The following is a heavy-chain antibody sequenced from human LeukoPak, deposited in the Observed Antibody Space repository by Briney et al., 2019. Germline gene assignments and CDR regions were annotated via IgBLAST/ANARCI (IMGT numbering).Heavy chain of an antibody. J-gene: IGHJ4*02. CDR2: INHSGST. CDR1: GGSISSYY. Sequence: SETLSLTCTVSGGSISSYYWSWIRQPPGKGLEWIGEINHSGSTNYNPSLKSRVTISVDTSKNQFSLKLSSVTAADTAVYYCARRVGGYSYGLGTTDYWGQGTLVTVSS. D-gene: IGHD5-18*01. CDR3: ARRVGGYSYGLGTTDY. V-gene: IGHV4-34*01.